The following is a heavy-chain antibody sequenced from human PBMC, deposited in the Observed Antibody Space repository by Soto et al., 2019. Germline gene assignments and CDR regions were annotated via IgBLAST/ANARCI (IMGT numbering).Heavy chain of an antibody. J-gene: IGHJ4*02. CDR2: IYYSGST. CDR1: GGSISSGGYY. CDR3: ARSDFWSGYYYFDY. Sequence: PSETLSLTCTVSGGSISSGGYYWSWIRQHPGKGLEWIGYIYYSGSTYYNPSLKSRVTISVDTSKNQSSLKLSSVTAADTAVYYCARSDFWSGYYYFDYWGQGTLVTVSS. D-gene: IGHD3-3*01. V-gene: IGHV4-31*03.